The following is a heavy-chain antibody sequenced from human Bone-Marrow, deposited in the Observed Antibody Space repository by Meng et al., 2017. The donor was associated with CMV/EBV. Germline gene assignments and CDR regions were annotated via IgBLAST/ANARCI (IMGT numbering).Heavy chain of an antibody. CDR2: IYYSGTT. CDR3: ARVIDCSGGTCYSDWFDP. CDR1: ITSDGYY. J-gene: IGHJ5*02. D-gene: IGHD2-15*01. Sequence: ITSDGYYGSLIRQHPGKGLEWIGYIYYSGTTYNNPSLKSRVAISLDTSKNQFSLNLNSVTAADTAVYYCARVIDCSGGTCYSDWFDPWGQGTLVTVSS. V-gene: IGHV4-31*02.